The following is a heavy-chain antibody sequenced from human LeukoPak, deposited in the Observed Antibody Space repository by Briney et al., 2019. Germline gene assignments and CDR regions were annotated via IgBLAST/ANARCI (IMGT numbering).Heavy chain of an antibody. V-gene: IGHV1-24*01. J-gene: IGHJ4*02. CDR2: FDPEDGET. Sequence: ASVKVSCKVSGYTLTELSMHWVRQAPGKGLEWMGGFDPEDGETIYAQKFRGRVTLTEDTSTDTAYMELSSLRSEDTAVYYCATDLGLQNDYWGQGTLVTVSS. CDR1: GYTLTELS. CDR3: ATDLGLQNDY.